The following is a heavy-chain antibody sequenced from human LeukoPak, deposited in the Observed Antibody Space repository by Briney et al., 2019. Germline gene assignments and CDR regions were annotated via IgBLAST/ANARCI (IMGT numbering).Heavy chain of an antibody. V-gene: IGHV3-15*01. Sequence: PGGPLRLSCAGSGFSFSDGWMGWVRQAPGKGLEWVGRIKSKVDGRTTDYAAPVKGRFTISRDDSQNKLFLQMNSLEIGDTAVYYCSVERGGCSAVTCYAFNHWGQGTLVTVSS. CDR2: IKSKVDGRTT. CDR1: GFSFSDGW. CDR3: SVERGGCSAVTCYAFNH. J-gene: IGHJ4*02. D-gene: IGHD2-15*01.